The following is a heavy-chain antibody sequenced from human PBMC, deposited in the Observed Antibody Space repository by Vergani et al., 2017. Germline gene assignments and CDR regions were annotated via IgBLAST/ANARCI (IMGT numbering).Heavy chain of an antibody. D-gene: IGHD2-2*01. J-gene: IGHJ6*02. CDR3: ARDSRALSIVVVPAAHPMDV. CDR1: GGTFSSYA. CDR2: IIPIFGTA. V-gene: IGHV1-69*12. Sequence: QVQLVQSGAEVKKPGSSVKVSCKASGGTFSSYAISWVRQAPGQGLEWMGGIIPIFGTANYAQKFQGIVTITADESTSTAYMELSSLRSEDTAVYYCARDSRALSIVVVPAAHPMDVWGQGTTVTVSS.